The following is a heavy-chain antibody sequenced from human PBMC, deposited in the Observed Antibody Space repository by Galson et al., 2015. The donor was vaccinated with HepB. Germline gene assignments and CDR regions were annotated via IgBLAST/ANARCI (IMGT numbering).Heavy chain of an antibody. CDR1: GFTFSSYA. V-gene: IGHV3-33*08. CDR2: IWYDGSNK. D-gene: IGHD3-3*01. CDR3: ARDYRFLEWLFPDY. J-gene: IGHJ4*02. Sequence: SLRLSCAASGFTFSSYAMSWVRQAPGKGLEWVAVIWYDGSNKYYADSVKGRFTISRDNSKNTLYLQMNSLRAEDTAVYYCARDYRFLEWLFPDYWGQGTLVTVSS.